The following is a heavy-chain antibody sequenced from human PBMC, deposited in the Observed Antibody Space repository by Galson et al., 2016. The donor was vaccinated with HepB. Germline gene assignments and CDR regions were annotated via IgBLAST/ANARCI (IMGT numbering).Heavy chain of an antibody. CDR3: ARDPDKWNFRTIDH. D-gene: IGHD1-7*01. Sequence: SLRLSCAASGFTFSTHAMHWVRQAPGKGLEWVAAIIIDGSSKYYADSVMGRSTISRDNSKNTLYLQMNSLRTEDTAVYHCARDPDKWNFRTIDHWGQGTLVTVSS. CDR1: GFTFSTHA. CDR2: IIIDGSSK. V-gene: IGHV3-30-3*01. J-gene: IGHJ4*02.